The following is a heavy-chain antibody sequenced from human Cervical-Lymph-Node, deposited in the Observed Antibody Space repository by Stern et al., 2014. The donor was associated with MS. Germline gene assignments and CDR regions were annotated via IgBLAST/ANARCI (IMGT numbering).Heavy chain of an antibody. Sequence: VQLQESGPGLVKPSGTLSLTCAVSGGSISSGYWWSWVRQPPGKGLEWIGEIYHSGSTTYNPSLKSRVTISVDTSKNHFSLKMNSVNAADTAVYYCARNGGNYAFDYWGQGTLVAVSS. D-gene: IGHD4-23*01. CDR1: GGSISSGYW. CDR3: ARNGGNYAFDY. CDR2: IYHSGST. J-gene: IGHJ4*02. V-gene: IGHV4-4*02.